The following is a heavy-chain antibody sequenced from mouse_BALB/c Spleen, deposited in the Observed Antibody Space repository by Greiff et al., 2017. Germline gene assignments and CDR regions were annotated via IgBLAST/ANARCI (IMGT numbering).Heavy chain of an antibody. CDR2: INPYNDGT. J-gene: IGHJ4*01. V-gene: IGHV1-14*01. CDR1: GYTFTSYV. D-gene: IGHD2-10*01. CDR3: ATYYGNYGMDY. Sequence: EVQLQQSGPELVKPGASVKMSCKASGYTFTSYVMHWVKQKPGQGLEWIGYINPYNDGTKYNEKFKGKATLTSDKSSSTAYMELSSLTSEDSAVYYCATYYGNYGMDYWGQGTSVTVSS.